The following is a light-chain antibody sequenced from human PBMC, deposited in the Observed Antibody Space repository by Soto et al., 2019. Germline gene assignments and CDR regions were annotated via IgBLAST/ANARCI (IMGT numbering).Light chain of an antibody. V-gene: IGLV1-40*01. CDR2: GNT. CDR3: QSYDDRLXVHYV. J-gene: IGLJ1*01. CDR1: SSNIGSTYD. Sequence: QSVLTQPPSVSGAPGQRVTISCTGSSSNIGSTYDVQWYQQLPGTAPKLLIHGNTDRPSGVPDRFSGSKSGTSASLAITGLQADDEADNYCQSYDDRLXVHYVFGTGXKVTVL.